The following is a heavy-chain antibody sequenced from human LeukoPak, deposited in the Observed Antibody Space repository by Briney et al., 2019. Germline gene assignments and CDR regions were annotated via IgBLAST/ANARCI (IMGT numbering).Heavy chain of an antibody. CDR1: GFTFSSYW. V-gene: IGHV3-7*01. J-gene: IGHJ3*02. D-gene: IGHD6-19*01. CDR3: ARDKISSAWYQLRGPGAFDI. Sequence: GGSLRLSCAASGFTFSSYWMGWVRQAPGKGLEWVANIKQDGSEKYYVDSVKGRFTISRDNAKNSLYLQMNSLRAEDTAVYYCARDKISSAWYQLRGPGAFDIWGQGTMVTVSS. CDR2: IKQDGSEK.